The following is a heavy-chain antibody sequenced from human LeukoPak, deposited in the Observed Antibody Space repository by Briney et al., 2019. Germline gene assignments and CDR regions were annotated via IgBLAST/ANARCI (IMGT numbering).Heavy chain of an antibody. CDR1: GGSISSYY. CDR3: ARDCGGDCYSGFNWFDP. Sequence: SETLSLTCTVSGGSISSYYWSWIRQPAGKGLEWIRRIYTSGSTNYNPSLKSRVTMSVDTSKNQFSLKLSSVTAADTAVYYCARDCGGDCYSGFNWFDPWGQGTLVTVSS. D-gene: IGHD2-21*02. CDR2: IYTSGST. V-gene: IGHV4-4*07. J-gene: IGHJ5*02.